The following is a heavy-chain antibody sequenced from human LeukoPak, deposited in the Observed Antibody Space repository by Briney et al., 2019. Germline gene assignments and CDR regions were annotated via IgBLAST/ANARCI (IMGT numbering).Heavy chain of an antibody. J-gene: IGHJ5*02. CDR1: GYTFTSYD. CDR2: MNPNSGNT. D-gene: IGHD6-19*01. Sequence: ASVKVSCKASGYTFTSYDINWVRQATGQGFERMGWMNPNSGNTGYAQKFQGRVTMTRNTSISTAYMELSSLRSEDAAVYYCARVGESSRWYDRGFDPWGQGTLVTVSS. V-gene: IGHV1-8*01. CDR3: ARVGESSRWYDRGFDP.